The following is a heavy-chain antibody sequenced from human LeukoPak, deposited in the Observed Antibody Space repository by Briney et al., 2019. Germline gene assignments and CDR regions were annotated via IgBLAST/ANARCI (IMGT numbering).Heavy chain of an antibody. CDR3: AKAGEQLEPRYYYYGMDV. D-gene: IGHD6-13*01. J-gene: IGHJ6*02. Sequence: GSLRLSCAASGFTFSSYGMHWVRQAPGKGLEWVALIWYDGSNEYYADSVKGRFTISRDNSKNTLSLQMNTLRAEDTAAYYCAKAGEQLEPRYYYYGMDVWGQGTTVTVSS. CDR1: GFTFSSYG. CDR2: IWYDGSNE. V-gene: IGHV3-33*06.